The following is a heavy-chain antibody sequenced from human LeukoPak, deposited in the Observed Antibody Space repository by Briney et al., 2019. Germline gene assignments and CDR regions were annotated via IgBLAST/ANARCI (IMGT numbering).Heavy chain of an antibody. J-gene: IGHJ4*02. CDR1: GGSISSSSYY. CDR2: IYYSGST. D-gene: IGHD4-17*01. Sequence: SETLSLTCTVSGGSISSSSYYWGWIRQPPGKGLEWIGSIYYSGSTYYNPSLKSRVTISVDTSKNQFSLKLSSVTAADTAVYYCARGTVTTLATDYWGQGTLVTVSS. CDR3: ARGTVTTLATDY. V-gene: IGHV4-39*07.